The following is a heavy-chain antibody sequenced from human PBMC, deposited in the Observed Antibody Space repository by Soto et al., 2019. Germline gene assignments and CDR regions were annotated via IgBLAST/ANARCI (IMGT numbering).Heavy chain of an antibody. D-gene: IGHD2-8*02. CDR3: ARDKITGLFDY. J-gene: IGHJ4*02. CDR2: INHSGST. V-gene: IGHV4-34*01. Sequence: QVQLQQWGAGLLKPSETLSLTCAVYGGSFSGYYWTWIRQPPGTGLEWIGEINHSGSTNYNPSLKSRVTISVDTSKNLSSPKLTSVTAAGTGVYYCARDKITGLFDYWGQGTLVTVSS. CDR1: GGSFSGYY.